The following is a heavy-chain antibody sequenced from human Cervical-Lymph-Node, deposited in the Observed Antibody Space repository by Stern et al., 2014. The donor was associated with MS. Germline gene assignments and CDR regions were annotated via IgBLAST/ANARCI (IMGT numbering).Heavy chain of an antibody. CDR1: GYRFSTFY. V-gene: IGHV1-2*06. Sequence: QVPLGQSGAEVKTPGASVNVSCKASGYRFSTFYLHWLRPAPGPGLQWICRIDPGSGGKSSSQTYQGRLTMTRDRSITTAYLELSGLRSDDTAVYYCARIYCSGDECYHSFDTWGQGTLVTVSS. CDR3: ARIYCSGDECYHSFDT. D-gene: IGHD3-16*02. J-gene: IGHJ4*02. CDR2: IDPGSGGK.